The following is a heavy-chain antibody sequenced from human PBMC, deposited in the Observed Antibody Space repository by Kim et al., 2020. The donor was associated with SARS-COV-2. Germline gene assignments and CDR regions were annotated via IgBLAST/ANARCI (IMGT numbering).Heavy chain of an antibody. CDR3: ARVDDV. J-gene: IGHJ4*02. D-gene: IGHD1-1*01. CDR1: GGSFSGHY. Sequence: SETLSLTCTVYGGSFSGHYWSWIRQPPGKGLEWIGEINHSGSNNYNPSLNSRVTISIDTSENQFSLRLSSVTAADTAIYYCARVDDVWDQGALVTVSS. CDR2: INHSGSN. V-gene: IGHV4-34*01.